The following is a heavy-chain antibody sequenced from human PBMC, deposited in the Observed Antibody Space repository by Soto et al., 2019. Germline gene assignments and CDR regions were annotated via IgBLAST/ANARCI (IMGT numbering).Heavy chain of an antibody. CDR3: AGLNNRSSSYCYYDMKV. V-gene: IGHV5-10-1*01. CDR2: IDPSDSYT. Sequence: GESLKISCKGSGYSFTSYWISWVRQMPGKVLELMGRIDPSDSYTNYSPSFQGHVTISADKSISTAYLQWSSLKASDTAMYYCAGLNNRSSSYCYYDMKVWGEGRRVNVS. CDR1: GYSFTSYW. J-gene: IGHJ6*02. D-gene: IGHD6-6*01.